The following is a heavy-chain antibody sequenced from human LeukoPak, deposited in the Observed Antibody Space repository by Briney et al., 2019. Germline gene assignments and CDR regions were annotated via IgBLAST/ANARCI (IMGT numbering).Heavy chain of an antibody. V-gene: IGHV1-2*02. CDR2: MNPNSGGT. CDR3: ATVYSSGWNFHY. Sequence: GASVKVSCKASGYTLTGYYMHWVRQAPGQGLEWMGWMNPNSGGTNYAQKFQGRVTITRDTSISTAYMELSSLRSDDTAVYYCATVYSSGWNFHYWGQGTLVTVSS. J-gene: IGHJ4*02. D-gene: IGHD6-19*01. CDR1: GYTLTGYY.